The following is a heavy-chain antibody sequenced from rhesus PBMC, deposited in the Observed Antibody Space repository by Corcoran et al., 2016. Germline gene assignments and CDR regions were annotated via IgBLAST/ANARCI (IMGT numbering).Heavy chain of an antibody. CDR2: ISGSSGST. CDR1: GGSISSSNW. Sequence: QVQLQESGPGLVKPSETLSLTCAVSGGSISSSNWWSWIRQPPGKGLEWIGYISGSSGSTYDNPPLKSRVTISTDTSKNQFSLKLSSVTAADTAVYYCARASYSGSWTGIDYWGQGVLVTVSS. J-gene: IGHJ4*01. V-gene: IGHV4-65*01. D-gene: IGHD6-25*01. CDR3: ARASYSGSWTGIDY.